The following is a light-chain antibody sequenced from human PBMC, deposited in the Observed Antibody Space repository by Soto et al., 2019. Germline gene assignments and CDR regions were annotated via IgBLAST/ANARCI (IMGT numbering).Light chain of an antibody. CDR1: QNINTY. Sequence: DIQMTQSPYSLSAAVGDRVTIACRASQNINTYLNWYQQKPGKAPKLLIFDAASLQSGVPSRFSGGGSRTDFTLTITSLQPDDFATYYCQQYSSLWTFGQGTRVEFK. V-gene: IGKV1-39*01. J-gene: IGKJ1*01. CDR3: QQYSSLWT. CDR2: DAA.